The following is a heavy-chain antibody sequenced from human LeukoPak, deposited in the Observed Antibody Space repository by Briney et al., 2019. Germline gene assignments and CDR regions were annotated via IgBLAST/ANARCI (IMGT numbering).Heavy chain of an antibody. CDR1: GFTFSRFY. Sequence: GGSLRLSCAASGFTFSRFYMTWVRQAPGKGLAWVATIKHDGSEQYYVDSVKGRFTISRDNAKSSLFLQMNSLRADDTAIYYCARDRVRWGWSLEYWGQGTLVTVSS. CDR3: ARDRVRWGWSLEY. J-gene: IGHJ4*02. V-gene: IGHV3-7*01. CDR2: IKHDGSEQ. D-gene: IGHD3-16*01.